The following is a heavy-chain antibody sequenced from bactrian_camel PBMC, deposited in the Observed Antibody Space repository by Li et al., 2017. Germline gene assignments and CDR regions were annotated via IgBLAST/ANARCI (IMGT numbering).Heavy chain of an antibody. CDR3: AAVRSGFLPDWRGVDCTANAFDY. V-gene: IGHV3S63*01. Sequence: VQLVESGGGSVQSGGSLTLSCTASGDNEEGYSMAWFRQVPGKKREGVAGIDIRDTSDYADSVKGRFTVSRDRVKNTLYLQMDSLKPEDTAMYYCAAVRSGFLPDWRGVDCTANAFDYWGQGTQVTVS. D-gene: IGHD5*01. CDR1: GDNEEGYS. CDR2: IDIRDTS. J-gene: IGHJ4*01.